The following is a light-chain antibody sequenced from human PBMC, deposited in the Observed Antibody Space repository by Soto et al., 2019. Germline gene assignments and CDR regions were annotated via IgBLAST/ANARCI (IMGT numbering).Light chain of an antibody. CDR3: CSYAGSYTVV. J-gene: IGLJ2*01. CDR1: SSDVGSYNL. CDR2: EGS. Sequence: QSALTQPASVSGSPGQSITISCTGTSSDVGSYNLVSWYQQHPGKAPKLMIYEGSKRPSGASNRFSGSKSGNTASLTISGLQAEDEADYYCCSYAGSYTVVFGGGTKLTVL. V-gene: IGLV2-23*01.